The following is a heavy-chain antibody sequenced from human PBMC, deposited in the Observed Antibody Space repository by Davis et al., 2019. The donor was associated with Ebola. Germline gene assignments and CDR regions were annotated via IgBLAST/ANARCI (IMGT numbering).Heavy chain of an antibody. CDR1: GGSISSSSYY. J-gene: IGHJ6*04. CDR2: IYYSGST. CDR3: ASLFRDV. D-gene: IGHD2-21*01. V-gene: IGHV4-39*01. Sequence: SETLSLTCTVSGGSISSSSYYWGWIRQPPGKGLEWIVSIYYSGSTYYNPSLKSRVTISVDTSKNQFSLKLSSVTAADTAVYYCASLFRDVWGKGTTVTVSS.